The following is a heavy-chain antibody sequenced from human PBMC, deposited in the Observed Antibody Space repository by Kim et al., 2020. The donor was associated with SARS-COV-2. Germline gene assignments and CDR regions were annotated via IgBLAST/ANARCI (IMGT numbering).Heavy chain of an antibody. D-gene: IGHD6-13*01. CDR3: VTLAAGSVHVDH. J-gene: IGHJ4*02. Sequence: GGSLRLSCAASGLTFSDYWMHWVRQAPGKGLVWVSRISPDVSSTTYADSVKGRFTISKDAAKNTLYLKMNSLRAEDTAVYYCVTLAAGSVHVDHWGQGTQVTLSS. CDR1: GLTFSDYW. V-gene: IGHV3-74*03. CDR2: ISPDVSST.